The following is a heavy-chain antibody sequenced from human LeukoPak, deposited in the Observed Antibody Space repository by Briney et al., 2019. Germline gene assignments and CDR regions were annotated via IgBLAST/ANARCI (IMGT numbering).Heavy chain of an antibody. D-gene: IGHD3-9*01. CDR3: ARSKDILTGYCFDY. CDR2: IYYSGST. V-gene: IGHV4-59*01. J-gene: IGHJ4*02. Sequence: SETLSLTCTVSGGSISSYYWSWIRQPPGKGLEWIGYIYYSGSTNYNPSLKSRVAISVDTSKNQFSLKLSSVAAADTAVYYCARSKDILTGYCFDYWGQGTLVTVSS. CDR1: GGSISSYY.